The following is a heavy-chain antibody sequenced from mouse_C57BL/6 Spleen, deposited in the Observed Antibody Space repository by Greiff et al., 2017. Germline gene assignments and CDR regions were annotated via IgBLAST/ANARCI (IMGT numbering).Heavy chain of an antibody. CDR2: IHPSDSDT. CDR1: GYTFTSYW. D-gene: IGHD2-5*01. V-gene: IGHV1-74*01. Sequence: QVQLQQPGAELVKPGASVKVSCKASGYTFTSYWMHWVKQRPGQGLEWIGRIHPSDSDTNYNQKFKGKATLPVDKSSSTAYMPLSSLTSEDSAVYYCAIEGSNYVDWYFDVWGTGTPVTVSS. CDR3: AIEGSNYVDWYFDV. J-gene: IGHJ1*03.